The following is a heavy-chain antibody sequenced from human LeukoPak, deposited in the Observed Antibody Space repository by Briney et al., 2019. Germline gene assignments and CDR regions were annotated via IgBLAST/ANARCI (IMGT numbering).Heavy chain of an antibody. CDR3: ARAYSSSSPFDY. J-gene: IGHJ4*02. CDR1: GYTFSNHY. Sequence: ASVKVSCKASGYTFSNHYLHWVRQAPGQGLEWMGVISPSGDSTSYAQKFQGRVTMTRDTSTSTVYLELSSLRSEDTAVYYCARAYSSSSPFDYWGQGTLVTVSS. D-gene: IGHD6-6*01. V-gene: IGHV1-46*01. CDR2: ISPSGDST.